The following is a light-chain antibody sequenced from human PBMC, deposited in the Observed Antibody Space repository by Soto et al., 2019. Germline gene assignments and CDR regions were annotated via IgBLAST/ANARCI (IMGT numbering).Light chain of an antibody. V-gene: IGKV1-39*01. CDR1: QSISSY. J-gene: IGKJ5*01. CDR2: AAS. CDR3: HHYHNWPMT. Sequence: DIHMTQSPSSLSASLGDRVTITFRASQSISSYLNWYQQKPGKAPKLLIYAASSLQSGVPSRVSGSGSGTEFTLTISGLQSEDFAVYYCHHYHNWPMTFGQGTRLEIK.